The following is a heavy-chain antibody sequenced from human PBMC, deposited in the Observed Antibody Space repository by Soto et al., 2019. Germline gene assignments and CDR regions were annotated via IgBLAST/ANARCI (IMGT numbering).Heavy chain of an antibody. CDR2: IYPGDSDT. CDR3: ARQYSPRGWYADY. Sequence: GESLKISCKGSGYSFTSYWIGWVRQMPGKGLEWMGIIYPGDSDTRYSPSFQCQVTISADKSISTAYLQWSSLKASDTAMYYCARQYSPRGWYADYWGQGTLVTVSS. J-gene: IGHJ4*02. CDR1: GYSFTSYW. D-gene: IGHD6-19*01. V-gene: IGHV5-51*01.